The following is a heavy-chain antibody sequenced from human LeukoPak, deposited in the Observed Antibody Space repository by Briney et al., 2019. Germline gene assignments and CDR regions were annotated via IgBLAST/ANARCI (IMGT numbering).Heavy chain of an antibody. J-gene: IGHJ4*02. CDR2: VHHSGIT. V-gene: IGHV4-34*01. D-gene: IGHD4-17*01. CDR3: ARHQDYGDPWAFDY. CDR1: GGSFTTYY. Sequence: SETLSLTCAVYGGSFTTYYWTWIRQPPGKGLEWIGEVHHSGITNYKPSLGSRVTISLDTSKNQFSLNLISVTAADTAVYYCARHQDYGDPWAFDYWGQGTLATVSS.